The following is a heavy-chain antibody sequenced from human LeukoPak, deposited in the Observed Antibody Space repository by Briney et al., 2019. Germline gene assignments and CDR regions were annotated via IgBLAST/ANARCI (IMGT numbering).Heavy chain of an antibody. CDR2: IYHSGST. V-gene: IGHV4-4*02. J-gene: IGHJ5*02. D-gene: IGHD6-6*01. CDR3: ARGIVARKCDP. CDR1: GGSISSSNW. Sequence: SETLSLTCAVSGGSISSSNWWSWVRQPPGKGLEWIGEIYHSGSTNYNPSLKSRVPMSVDKSKNQFSLTLSSVTAEDTAFYYCARGIVARKCDPWGQGTLVTISS.